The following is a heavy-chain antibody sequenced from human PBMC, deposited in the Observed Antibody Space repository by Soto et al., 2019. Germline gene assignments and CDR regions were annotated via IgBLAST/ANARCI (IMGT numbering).Heavy chain of an antibody. CDR2: IYSGGST. Sequence: GGSLRLSCAASGFTVSSNYMTWVRQAPGKGLEWVSVIYSGGSTYYADSVKGRFSISRDNSKNTMHLQMNSLRAEDTAVYYCARGKPLRFLQWCPDFWGQGSLVTVSS. CDR3: ARGKPLRFLQWCPDF. J-gene: IGHJ4*02. V-gene: IGHV3-53*01. CDR1: GFTVSSNY. D-gene: IGHD3-3*01.